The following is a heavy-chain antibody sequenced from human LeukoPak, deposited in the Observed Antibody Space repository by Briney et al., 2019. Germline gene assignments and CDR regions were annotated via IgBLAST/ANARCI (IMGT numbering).Heavy chain of an antibody. J-gene: IGHJ4*02. CDR1: GVSVGSAGYY. Sequence: SETLSLTCRISGVSVGSAGYYGTWIRQPPGKGLEWMVYMYYSGNSNYNPFLKSRVTMSLDPSKNRFSLKLSSVTAADTAVYYCARSQSQSGSYRYYFTYWGQGTLVTVSS. D-gene: IGHD1-26*01. CDR2: MYYSGNS. V-gene: IGHV4-61*08. CDR3: ARSQSQSGSYRYYFTY.